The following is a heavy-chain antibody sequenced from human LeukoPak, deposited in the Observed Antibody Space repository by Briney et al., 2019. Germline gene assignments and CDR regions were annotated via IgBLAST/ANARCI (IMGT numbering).Heavy chain of an antibody. D-gene: IGHD3/OR15-3a*01. CDR3: ARGGLVTRGPWFDP. CDR2: INHSGST. Sequence: SETLSLTCAVYGGSFSGYYWSWIRQPPGKGLEWIGEINHSGSTNYNPSLKSRVTISVDTSKNQFSLKLSSVTAADTAVYYCARGGLVTRGPWFDPWGQGTLVTVCS. CDR1: GGSFSGYY. V-gene: IGHV4-34*01. J-gene: IGHJ5*02.